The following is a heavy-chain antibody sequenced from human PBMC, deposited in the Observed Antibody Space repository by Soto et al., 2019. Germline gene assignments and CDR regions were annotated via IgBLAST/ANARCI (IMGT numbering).Heavy chain of an antibody. V-gene: IGHV3-23*01. CDR2: ISNSGGET. D-gene: IGHD2-2*01. Sequence: EVQLSESGGGPVQPGGSLRLSCAASGVTFGNHAMSWVRQAPGRGLEWVSAISNSGGETYYADSVKGRSTISRDNSQNTLFLQKNSLRAEDTAVYYCAKGSAPNPPNFFDPWGQGTLVTVSS. J-gene: IGHJ5*01. CDR1: GVTFGNHA. CDR3: AKGSAPNPPNFFDP.